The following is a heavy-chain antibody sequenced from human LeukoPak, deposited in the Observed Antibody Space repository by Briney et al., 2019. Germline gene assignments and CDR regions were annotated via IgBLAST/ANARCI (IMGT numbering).Heavy chain of an antibody. V-gene: IGHV4-39*01. J-gene: IGHJ4*02. Sequence: SETLSLTCTVSGGSLSSSSYYWGWIRQPPGKGLEWIGSIYYSGSTYYNPSLKSRVTISVDTSKNQFSLKLSSVTAADTAVYYCARHYSIVVVPAAIFDYWGQGTLVTVSS. CDR2: IYYSGST. CDR3: ARHYSIVVVPAAIFDY. D-gene: IGHD2-2*01. CDR1: GGSLSSSSYY.